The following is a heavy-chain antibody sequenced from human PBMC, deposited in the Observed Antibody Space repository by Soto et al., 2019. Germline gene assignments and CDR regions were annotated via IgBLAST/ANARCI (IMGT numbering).Heavy chain of an antibody. Sequence: EVQLLESGGDLLQPGGSLRLSCGASGYTFSSSAISWVRQAPGKGLEWVSAISKSGETIYYADAVRGRFTISRDNSKNTLYLQMNSLRVEDTAIYYCAKQAGSTWPNNCFDFWGRGTLVTVSS. D-gene: IGHD6-13*01. CDR1: GYTFSSSA. CDR3: AKQAGSTWPNNCFDF. V-gene: IGHV3-23*01. J-gene: IGHJ4*02. CDR2: ISKSGETI.